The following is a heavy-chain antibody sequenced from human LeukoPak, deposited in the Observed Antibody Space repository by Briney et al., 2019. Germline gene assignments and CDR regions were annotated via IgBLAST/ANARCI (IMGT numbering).Heavy chain of an antibody. CDR3: ARGATSGSYQGWFDP. D-gene: IGHD3-10*01. V-gene: IGHV4-34*01. CDR2: INHSGST. CDR1: GGSFSGYY. Sequence: PSETLSLTCAVYGGSFSGYYWSWIRQPPGKGLEWIGEINHSGSTNYNPSLKSRVTISVDTSKNQFSLKLSSLTAADTAVYYFARGATSGSYQGWFDPWGQGTLVTVSS. J-gene: IGHJ5*02.